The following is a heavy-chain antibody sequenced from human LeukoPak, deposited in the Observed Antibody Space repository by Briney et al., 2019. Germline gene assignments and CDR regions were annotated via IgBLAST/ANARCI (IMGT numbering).Heavy chain of an antibody. D-gene: IGHD3-22*01. CDR1: GYAFTDYY. CDR2: VIPKSGDT. J-gene: IGHJ4*02. CDR3: ARGRSREASSGYCHFAY. Sequence: ASVKVSCKASGYAFTDYYIHWVRQAPGQGGEGMGWVIPKSGDTKFAQNFQGRVTMTRDTSINSAYIALNSLGSDDTAVSYCARGRSREASSGYCHFAYWGQGTLVTVSS. V-gene: IGHV1-2*02.